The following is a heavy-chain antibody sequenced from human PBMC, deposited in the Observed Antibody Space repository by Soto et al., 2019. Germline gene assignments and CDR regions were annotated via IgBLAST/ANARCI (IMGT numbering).Heavy chain of an antibody. CDR3: AHRPSGWYLFDY. V-gene: IGHV2-5*01. J-gene: IGHJ4*02. CDR1: GFSLSTSGLG. CDR2: IYWNDDK. Sequence: QITLKQSGPTLVRPTQTLTLTCTFSGFSLSTSGLGVGWIRQPPGKALEWLALIYWNDDKRYSPSLKARLTITKDTSKNQVVLTMTTMDPVDTATYCCAHRPSGWYLFDYWGQGTLVTVSS. D-gene: IGHD6-19*01.